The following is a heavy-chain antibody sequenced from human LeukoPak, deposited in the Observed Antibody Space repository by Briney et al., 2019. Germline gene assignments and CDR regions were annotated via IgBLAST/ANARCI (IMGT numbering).Heavy chain of an antibody. Sequence: AGGSLRLSCAASGFTFSSYAMSWVRQAPGKGLEWVSAISGSGGSTYYADSVKGRFTISRDNSKNTLYLQMNSLRAEDTAVYYCAKVVWSGYYPPYYFDYWGQGTLVTVSS. J-gene: IGHJ4*02. CDR2: ISGSGGST. CDR3: AKVVWSGYYPPYYFDY. V-gene: IGHV3-23*01. D-gene: IGHD3-3*01. CDR1: GFTFSSYA.